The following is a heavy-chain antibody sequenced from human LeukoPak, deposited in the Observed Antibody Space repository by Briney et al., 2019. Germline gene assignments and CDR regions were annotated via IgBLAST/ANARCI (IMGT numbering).Heavy chain of an antibody. CDR1: GFTFSSYA. V-gene: IGHV3-23*01. J-gene: IGHJ4*02. Sequence: GGSLRLSCAASGFTFSSYAMSWVRQAPGKGLAWVSAISCRSGSTYYADSVKGRLTISRYNSKKTLYLHMNGQRATDTAGYICSKSLRGNIVVVVAATFYYWGQGTLVTVSS. D-gene: IGHD2-15*01. CDR2: ISCRSGST. CDR3: SKSLRGNIVVVVAATFYY.